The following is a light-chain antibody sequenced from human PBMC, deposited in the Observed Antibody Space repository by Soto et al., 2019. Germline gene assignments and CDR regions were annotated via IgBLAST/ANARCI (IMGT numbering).Light chain of an antibody. Sequence: EMGMTQSPSTLSGSAGERATLSCRASQSVSSNLAWYQQKPGQAPRLLIYGASSRTTGIPDRFSGSGSGTDFTLTISSLEPEDFAVYYCQQYCSSPCTFGEGTKVDIK. J-gene: IGKJ1*01. CDR3: QQYCSSPCT. CDR1: QSVSSN. CDR2: GAS. V-gene: IGKV3-20*01.